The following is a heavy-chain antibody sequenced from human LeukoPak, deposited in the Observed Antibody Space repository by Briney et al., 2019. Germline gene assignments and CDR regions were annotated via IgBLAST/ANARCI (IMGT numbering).Heavy chain of an antibody. D-gene: IGHD2-15*01. J-gene: IGHJ5*02. Sequence: QPGGSLRLSCAASGFPFSSHAMSWVRQPPGKGLEWVAAISNGKTYYADSVRGRFAISRDDSTNTVYLHMNSLRDEDTALYHCVREAGYCAPVCVKTYWFDPWGQGTLVTVSS. CDR1: GFPFSSHA. CDR3: VREAGYCAPVCVKTYWFDP. CDR2: ISNGKT. V-gene: IGHV3-23*01.